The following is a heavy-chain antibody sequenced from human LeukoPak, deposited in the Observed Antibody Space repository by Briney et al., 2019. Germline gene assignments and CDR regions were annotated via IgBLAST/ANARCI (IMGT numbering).Heavy chain of an antibody. CDR3: AKNRGAGSHYYV. V-gene: IGHV3-23*01. J-gene: IGHJ6*04. Sequence: GGSLRLSCAASGFTFSTYAMSWVRQAAGKGLEWVSLISGSGGGTYYADSVKGRFTISRDNSKNTLYLQLNSLRVEDTAVYYCAKNRGAGSHYYVWGKGTTVTVSS. CDR1: GFTFSTYA. CDR2: ISGSGGGT. D-gene: IGHD2/OR15-2a*01.